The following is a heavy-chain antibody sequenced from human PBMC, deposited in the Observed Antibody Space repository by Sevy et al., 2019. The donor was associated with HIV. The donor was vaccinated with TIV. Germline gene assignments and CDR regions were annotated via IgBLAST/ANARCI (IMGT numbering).Heavy chain of an antibody. CDR1: GGSVSGASYY. J-gene: IGHJ3*02. CDR3: ARDPSITQSFDSSGYYQNEAFDI. D-gene: IGHD3-22*01. CDR2: IYYTGST. Sequence: SETLSLTCTVSGGSVSGASYYWSWIRQSPGKGLEWIGYIYYTGSTNYNPSLKSRVTISLDMSKNQFSLKLSSVTAADTAVYYCARDPSITQSFDSSGYYQNEAFDIWGQGTMVTVSS. V-gene: IGHV4-61*01.